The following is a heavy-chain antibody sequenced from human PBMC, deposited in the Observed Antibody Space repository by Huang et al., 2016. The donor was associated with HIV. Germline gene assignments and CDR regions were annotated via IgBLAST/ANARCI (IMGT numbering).Heavy chain of an antibody. CDR3: ASHYYDSSGYFRGAFDI. CDR2: ISPSVGTA. J-gene: IGHJ3*02. D-gene: IGHD3-22*01. Sequence: QVQLVQSGAEVKKPGSSVKVSCKASGGTFSSYAIRWVRQAPGQGLEWMGGISPSVGTANYAQNVQGRVTITADESTSTAFMELSSLRSEDTAVYYCASHYYDSSGYFRGAFDIWGQGTMVTVSS. V-gene: IGHV1-69*13. CDR1: GGTFSSYA.